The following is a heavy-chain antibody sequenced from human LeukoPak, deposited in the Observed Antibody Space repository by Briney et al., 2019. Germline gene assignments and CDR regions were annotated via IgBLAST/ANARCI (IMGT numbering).Heavy chain of an antibody. J-gene: IGHJ5*01. CDR1: GDSITSSAYY. D-gene: IGHD3-16*01. Sequence: SETLSLTCSVSGDSITSSAYYWGWIRQPPGKGLEFIGTIYSNGRTNYKPSLKSRVSMSIDTSNNHFSLKLTSVIASDTAVYFCARQVGEVGIMAGFDFWGPGTLVSVSS. CDR3: ARQVGEVGIMAGFDF. CDR2: IYSNGRT. V-gene: IGHV4-39*01.